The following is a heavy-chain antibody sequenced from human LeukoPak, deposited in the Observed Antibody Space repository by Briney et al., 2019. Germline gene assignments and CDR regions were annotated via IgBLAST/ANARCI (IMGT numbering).Heavy chain of an antibody. D-gene: IGHD3-22*01. CDR3: ARGGWNKFDY. J-gene: IGHJ4*01. CDR2: IYYSGST. V-gene: IGHV4-59*01. Sequence: ETLSLTCTVSGGSISSYYWSWIRQPPGKGLEWIGYIYYSGSTNYNPSLKSRVTISVDTSKNQFSLKLSSVTVADTAVYYCARGGWNKFDYWGQGTLVTVSS. CDR1: GGSISSYY.